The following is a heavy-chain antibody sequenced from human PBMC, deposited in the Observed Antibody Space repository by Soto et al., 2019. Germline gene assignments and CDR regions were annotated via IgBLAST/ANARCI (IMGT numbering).Heavy chain of an antibody. J-gene: IGHJ5*02. CDR3: ARFTAAAVLVP. V-gene: IGHV1-3*01. CDR2: INAGYGNT. Sequence: ASVKVSCKASGYTFTSYAMHWVRQAPGQRLEWMGWINAGYGNTKYPQKFQGRVTITRDTSASTAYMELSSLRSEDTAVYYCARFTAAAVLVPWGQGTLVTVSS. CDR1: GYTFTSYA. D-gene: IGHD6-13*01.